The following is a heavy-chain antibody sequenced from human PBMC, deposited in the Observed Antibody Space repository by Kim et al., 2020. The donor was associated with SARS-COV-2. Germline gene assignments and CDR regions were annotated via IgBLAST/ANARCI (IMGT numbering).Heavy chain of an antibody. CDR3: ARITYYYDSSGYYLY. D-gene: IGHD3-22*01. V-gene: IGHV4-34*01. J-gene: IGHJ4*02. Sequence: PSLKSRVTISVDTSKNQFSLKLSSVTAADMAVYYCARITYYYDSSGYYLYWGQGTLVTVSS.